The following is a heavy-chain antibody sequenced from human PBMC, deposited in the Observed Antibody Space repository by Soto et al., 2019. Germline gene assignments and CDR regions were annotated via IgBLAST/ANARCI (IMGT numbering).Heavy chain of an antibody. D-gene: IGHD6-6*01. Sequence: GGSLRLSCAASGFTFSNYGMSWVRQAPGKGLEWVSSISSSSSYIYYADSVEGRFTISRDNAKNSLYLQMNSLRAEDTAVYYCARGYSSSSGYYYGMDVWGQGTTVTVSS. CDR1: GFTFSNYG. CDR2: ISSSSSYI. J-gene: IGHJ6*02. CDR3: ARGYSSSSGYYYGMDV. V-gene: IGHV3-21*01.